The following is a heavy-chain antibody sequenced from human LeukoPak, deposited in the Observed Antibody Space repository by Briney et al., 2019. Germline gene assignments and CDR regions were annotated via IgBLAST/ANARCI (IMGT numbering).Heavy chain of an antibody. CDR1: GFTVSSNS. V-gene: IGHV3-11*04. D-gene: IGHD6-19*01. J-gene: IGHJ4*02. CDR3: ARDERSSGWLSIDY. Sequence: GGSLRLSCTVSGFTVSSNSMSWVRQAPGKGLEWVSYISSSGSTIYYADSVKGRFTISRDNAKNSLYLQMNSLRAEDTAVYYCARDERSSGWLSIDYWGQGTMVTVSS. CDR2: ISSSGSTI.